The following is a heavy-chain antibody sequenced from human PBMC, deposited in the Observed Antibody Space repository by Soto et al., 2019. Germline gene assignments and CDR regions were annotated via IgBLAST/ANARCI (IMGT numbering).Heavy chain of an antibody. CDR1: GFTFGDFW. V-gene: IGHV3-7*01. D-gene: IGHD2-2*01. CDR3: ARDLGRTAAGYYYYDAMDV. J-gene: IGHJ6*02. Sequence: PGGSLRLSCAASGFTFGDFWMNWVRQAPGKGLEWVANIKEDGSEKYFLDSVKGRFTISRDNAKNSLYLQINSLRAEDTGMYYCARDLGRTAAGYYYYDAMDVWGQGTTVTVSS. CDR2: IKEDGSEK.